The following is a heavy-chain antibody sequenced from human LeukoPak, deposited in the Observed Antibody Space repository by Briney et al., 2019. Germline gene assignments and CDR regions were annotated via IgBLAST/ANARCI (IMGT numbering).Heavy chain of an antibody. CDR2: IYHSGST. V-gene: IGHV4-4*02. Sequence: PSETLSLTCAVSGGSISSSNWWSWVRQPPGQGLEWIGEIYHSGSTYYNPSLKSRVTISVDTSKNQFSLKLSSVTAADTAVYYCARGGQGRIAVADGGFDYWGQGTLVTVSS. D-gene: IGHD6-19*01. J-gene: IGHJ4*02. CDR1: GGSISSSNW. CDR3: ARGGQGRIAVADGGFDY.